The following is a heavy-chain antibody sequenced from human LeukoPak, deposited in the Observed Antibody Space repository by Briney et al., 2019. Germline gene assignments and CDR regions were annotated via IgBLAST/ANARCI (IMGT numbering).Heavy chain of an antibody. CDR2: IHSGGKT. CDR3: AKDQWVIAVAGTDFDY. J-gene: IGHJ4*02. D-gene: IGHD6-19*01. V-gene: IGHV3-53*01. Sequence: GGSLRLSCAASGFTVSGSYMSWVRQAPGKGLEWVSVIHSGGKTYYADSVKGRFTISRDNSKNTLYLQMNSLRAEDTAVYYCAKDQWVIAVAGTDFDYWGQGTLVTVSS. CDR1: GFTVSGSY.